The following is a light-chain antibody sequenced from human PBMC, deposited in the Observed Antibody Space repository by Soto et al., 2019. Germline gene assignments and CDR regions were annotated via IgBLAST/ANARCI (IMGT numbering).Light chain of an antibody. J-gene: IGKJ2*01. CDR3: QQSYSTTTYT. V-gene: IGKV1-39*01. CDR2: AAY. Sequence: DIQMTQSPSSLSTSVGDRVTITCRASQYINNYLTWYQQKPGKAPKLLIFAAYNLQSGVPSRFSGSGSGTDFTLTISSLQTEDFPTYYCQQSYSTTTYTFGQATKLDMK. CDR1: QYINNY.